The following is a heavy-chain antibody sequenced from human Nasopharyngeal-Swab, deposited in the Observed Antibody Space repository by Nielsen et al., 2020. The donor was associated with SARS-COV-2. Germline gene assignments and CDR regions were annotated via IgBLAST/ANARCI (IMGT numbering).Heavy chain of an antibody. CDR3: ARPLWSYADRFDY. Sequence: GESLKISCKGSGYSFTSYWIGWVRQMPGKGLEWMGIIYPGDSATRYSPSFQGQVTISADKSISTAYLQWSSLQASDTAVYYCARPLWSYADRFDYWGQGTLVTVSS. CDR1: GYSFTSYW. CDR2: IYPGDSAT. D-gene: IGHD1-26*01. V-gene: IGHV5-51*01. J-gene: IGHJ4*02.